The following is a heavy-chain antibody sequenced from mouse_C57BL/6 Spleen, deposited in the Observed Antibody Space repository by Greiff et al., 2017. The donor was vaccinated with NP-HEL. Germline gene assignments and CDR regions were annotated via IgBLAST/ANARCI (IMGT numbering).Heavy chain of an antibody. D-gene: IGHD2-5*01. J-gene: IGHJ4*01. V-gene: IGHV1-64*01. CDR3: ARKGSNYLYAMDY. CDR1: GYTFTSYW. Sequence: QVQLQQPGAELVKPGASVKLSCKASGYTFTSYWMHWVKQRPGQGLEWIGMIHPNSGSTNYNEKFKSKATLTVDKSSSTAYMQLSSLTSEDSAVYYCARKGSNYLYAMDYWGQGTSVTVSS. CDR2: IHPNSGST.